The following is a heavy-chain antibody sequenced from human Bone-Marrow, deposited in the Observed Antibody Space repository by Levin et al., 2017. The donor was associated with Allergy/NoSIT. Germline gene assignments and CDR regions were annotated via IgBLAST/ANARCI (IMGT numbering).Heavy chain of an antibody. CDR2: ISYDGNNQ. V-gene: IGHV3-30*18. CDR3: AKDDFDFWSGYYETHHMDV. D-gene: IGHD3-3*01. CDR1: GFTFSSYD. Sequence: GGSLRLSCAASGFTFSSYDMYWVRQAPGKGLEWVAVISYDGNNQYYADSVKGRFTISRDNSKNTLYLQMNSLRTEDTAVYYCAKDDFDFWSGYYETHHMDVWGKGTTVTVSS. J-gene: IGHJ6*03.